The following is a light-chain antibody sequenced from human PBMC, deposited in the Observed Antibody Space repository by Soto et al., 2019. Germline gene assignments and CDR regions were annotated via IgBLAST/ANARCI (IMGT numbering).Light chain of an antibody. J-gene: IGKJ5*01. CDR3: QQHNNWPPIT. CDR1: QSISSD. V-gene: IGKV3-15*01. Sequence: IVMTQSPATLSVSPGERATLSCRASQSISSDLAWYQQKPGQAPRLLIYDASTRAPGIPARFSGSGSGTEFTLTISSLQSEDFAIYYCQQHNNWPPITFGQGTRLEIK. CDR2: DAS.